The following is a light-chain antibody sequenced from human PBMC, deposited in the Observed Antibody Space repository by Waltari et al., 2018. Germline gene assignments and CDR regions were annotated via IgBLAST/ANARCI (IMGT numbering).Light chain of an antibody. CDR1: KSGLYSSDNKNY. V-gene: IGKV4-1*01. CDR3: QQYYSTPYT. CDR2: WAS. Sequence: DIVMTQPPDSLVVYLGERTSINCKASKSGLYSSDNKNYLAWYRQKPGQPPNLLIYWASTLESGVPGRFSGSGSGTDFTLTISSLQAEDVAVYYCQQYYSTPYTFGQGSKLEIK. J-gene: IGKJ2*01.